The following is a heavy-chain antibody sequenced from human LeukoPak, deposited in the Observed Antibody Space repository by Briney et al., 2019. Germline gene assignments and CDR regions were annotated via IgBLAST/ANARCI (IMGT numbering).Heavy chain of an antibody. CDR1: GITFSRYA. D-gene: IGHD2-2*01. V-gene: IGHV3-30*02. CDR3: AKGIYQGNVPHFDY. J-gene: IGHJ4*02. CDR2: IRYSGSTK. Sequence: GGSLRLSCAASGITFSRYAMNWVRQAPGKGLEWVAVIRYSGSTKYYVDSEKGRFTISRANSKNTLSLQMNSLRTEDTALYYCAKGIYQGNVPHFDYWGQGTPVIVSS.